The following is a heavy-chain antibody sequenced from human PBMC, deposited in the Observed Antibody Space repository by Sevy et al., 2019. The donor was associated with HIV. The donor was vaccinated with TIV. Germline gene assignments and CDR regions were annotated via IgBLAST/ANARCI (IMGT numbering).Heavy chain of an antibody. CDR3: ATPRRTDWYEGAGGYFDL. CDR1: GGSIRINSYY. V-gene: IGHV4-39*02. D-gene: IGHD6-19*01. J-gene: IGHJ2*01. Sequence: SETLSLTCTVSGGSIRINSYYWGWVRQPPGKGLEWIVSIYHTGSTSYNPSLNSRVTISVDTSKNNLSLRLTSVTAADTAVYYCATPRRTDWYEGAGGYFDLWGRGTLVTVSS. CDR2: IYHTGST.